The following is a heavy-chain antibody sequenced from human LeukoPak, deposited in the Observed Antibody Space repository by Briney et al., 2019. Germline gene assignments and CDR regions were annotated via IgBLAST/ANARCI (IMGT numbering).Heavy chain of an antibody. CDR1: GGSLSSGGYY. CDR2: IYDSGST. D-gene: IGHD3-10*01. V-gene: IGHV4-31*03. CDR3: ARGRIIRGIHFDS. Sequence: PSETLSLTCTVSGGSLSSGGYYWSWIRQHPGKGLEWIGYIYDSGSTYYNPSLKSRVTISVDRSKNQFSLEVHSVTAADTAVYYCARGRIIRGIHFDSWGQGTLVTVSS. J-gene: IGHJ4*02.